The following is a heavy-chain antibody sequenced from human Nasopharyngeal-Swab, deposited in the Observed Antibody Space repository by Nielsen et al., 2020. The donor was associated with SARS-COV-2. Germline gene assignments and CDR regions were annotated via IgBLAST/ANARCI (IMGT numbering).Heavy chain of an antibody. CDR3: ARAGGLISDAFDI. Sequence: SATVSCKASRYTFTSYGISWVRQSPGQWLEWMGWISAYKGNTNYAQKPQGRVTMTTDTSTSKAYMELRSMRSDDPAVYYCARAGGLISDAFDIWGQVTMVTVSS. D-gene: IGHD3-16*01. CDR2: ISAYKGNT. V-gene: IGHV1-18*01. CDR1: RYTFTSYG. J-gene: IGHJ3*02.